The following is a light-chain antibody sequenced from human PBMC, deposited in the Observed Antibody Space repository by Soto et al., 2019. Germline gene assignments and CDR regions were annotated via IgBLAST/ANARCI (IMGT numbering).Light chain of an antibody. J-gene: IGKJ5*01. V-gene: IGKV1-39*01. CDR3: QQSYSTPRT. CDR2: AAS. Sequence: DIQMTQSPSSLSASIGYRVTITCRASQSISSYLNWYQQNPGKAPKLLIYAASSLQSGVPSRFSGSGSGTDFTLTISSLQPEDFATYFCQQSYSTPRTFGQGTRLEIK. CDR1: QSISSY.